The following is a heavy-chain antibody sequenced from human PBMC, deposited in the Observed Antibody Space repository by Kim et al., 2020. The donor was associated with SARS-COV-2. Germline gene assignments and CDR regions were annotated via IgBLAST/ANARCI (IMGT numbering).Heavy chain of an antibody. CDR2: IIAANGDT. V-gene: IGHV1-3*01. CDR1: GYTFSNYP. D-gene: IGHD1-1*01. Sequence: ASVKVSCKASGYTFSNYPMHWVRQAPGQRLEWMGWIIAANGDTKYSQKFQARVTITRDTSASTVYMELSSLRSEDTAVYYCARDLGWNVFPIGFDYWGQGTLVTVSS. J-gene: IGHJ4*02. CDR3: ARDLGWNVFPIGFDY.